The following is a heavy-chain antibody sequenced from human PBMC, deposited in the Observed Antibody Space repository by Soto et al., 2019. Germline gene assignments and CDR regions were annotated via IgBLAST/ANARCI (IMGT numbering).Heavy chain of an antibody. CDR1: GWSFSGYY. D-gene: IGHD6-13*01. V-gene: IGHV4-34*01. Sequence: SETLSLTCAVYGWSFSGYYWSWIRQPPGKGLEWIGEINHSGSTNYNPSLKSRVTISVDTSKNQSSLKLSSVTAADTAVYYCARGHAGYSSSWYSSSYYYYYMDVWGKGTTVTVSS. CDR2: INHSGST. J-gene: IGHJ6*03. CDR3: ARGHAGYSSSWYSSSYYYYYMDV.